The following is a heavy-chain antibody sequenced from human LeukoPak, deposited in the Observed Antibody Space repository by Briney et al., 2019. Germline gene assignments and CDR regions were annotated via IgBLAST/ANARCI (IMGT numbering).Heavy chain of an antibody. J-gene: IGHJ4*02. CDR3: ASQVNSYGYFSFLDY. D-gene: IGHD5-18*01. V-gene: IGHV4-39*01. CDR1: GGSISSSSYY. CDR2: IYYSGST. Sequence: KPSETLSLTCTVSGGSISSSSYYWGWIRQPPGKGLEWIGSIYYSGSTYYNPSLKSRVTISVDTSKNQFSLKLSSVTAADTAVYYCASQVNSYGYFSFLDYWGQGTLVTVSS.